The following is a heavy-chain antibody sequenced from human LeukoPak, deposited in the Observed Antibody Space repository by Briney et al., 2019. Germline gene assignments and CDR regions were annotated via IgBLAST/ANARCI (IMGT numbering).Heavy chain of an antibody. V-gene: IGHV3-21*01. CDR3: ARDILEYDYDSSGYYDAFDI. J-gene: IGHJ3*02. CDR2: ISSSSSYI. Sequence: TGGSLRLSCAASGFTFSAYSMNWVRQAPGKGLEWVSSISSSSSYIYYADSMKGRFTISRDNAKNSLHLQMNSLRAEDTAVYYCARDILEYDYDSSGYYDAFDIWGQGTMVTVSS. CDR1: GFTFSAYS. D-gene: IGHD3-22*01.